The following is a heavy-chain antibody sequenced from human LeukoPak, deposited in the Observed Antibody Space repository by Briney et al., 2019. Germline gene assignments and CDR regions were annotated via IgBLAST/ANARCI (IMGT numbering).Heavy chain of an antibody. CDR3: AKDYYGGNPDY. J-gene: IGHJ4*02. D-gene: IGHD4-23*01. V-gene: IGHV3-30*18. Sequence: GGSLRLSCAASGFTFSSYGMHWVRQALGKGLEWVAVISYDGSNKYYADSVKGRFTISRDNSKNTLYLQMNSLRAEDTAVYYCAKDYYGGNPDYWGQGTLVTVSS. CDR2: ISYDGSNK. CDR1: GFTFSSYG.